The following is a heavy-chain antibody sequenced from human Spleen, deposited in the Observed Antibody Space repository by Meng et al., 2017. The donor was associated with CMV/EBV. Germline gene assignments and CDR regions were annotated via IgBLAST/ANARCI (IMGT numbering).Heavy chain of an antibody. V-gene: IGHV1-46*01. CDR2: INPSGGST. CDR1: GYTFTNYY. J-gene: IGHJ5*02. CDR3: TRALYNWFDT. Sequence: SCKASGYTFTNYYMHWVRQAPGQGLEWMGIINPSGGSTNYAQKFQGRVTMTRDTSISTVYMELSRLRSDDTAVYYCTRALYNWFDTWGQGTLVTVSS.